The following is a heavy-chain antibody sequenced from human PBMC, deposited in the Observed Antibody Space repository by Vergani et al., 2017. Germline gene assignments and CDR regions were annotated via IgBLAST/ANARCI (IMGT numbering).Heavy chain of an antibody. Sequence: QVQLQESGPGLVKPSETLSLTCAVSGYSISSTFYWGWFRQPPGKGLEWIGSYYQSGSTYNNPALKSRVTISVDTSKNPFSLKLSSATAADTAVYYCARHRGDDDRGGMDVGGQGTTVTVSS. CDR3: ARHRGDDDRGGMDV. V-gene: IGHV4-38-2*01. CDR1: GYSISSTFY. CDR2: YYQSGST. J-gene: IGHJ6*02. D-gene: IGHD2-21*02.